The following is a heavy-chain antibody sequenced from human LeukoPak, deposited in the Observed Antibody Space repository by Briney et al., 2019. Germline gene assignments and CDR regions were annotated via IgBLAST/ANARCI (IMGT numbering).Heavy chain of an antibody. V-gene: IGHV3-7*01. CDR3: ASNYDILTGYSADY. Sequence: GGSLRLSCAASGFTFSSYWMSWVRQAPGKGLEWVANIKQDGSEKYYADSVKGRFTISRDNAKNSLYLQMNSLRAEDTAVYYCASNYDILTGYSADYWGQGTLVTVSS. D-gene: IGHD3-9*01. CDR1: GFTFSSYW. CDR2: IKQDGSEK. J-gene: IGHJ4*02.